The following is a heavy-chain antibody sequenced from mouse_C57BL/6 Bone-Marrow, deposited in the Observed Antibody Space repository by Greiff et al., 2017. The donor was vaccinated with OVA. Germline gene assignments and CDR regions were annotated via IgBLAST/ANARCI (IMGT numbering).Heavy chain of an antibody. CDR3: ATDLSWYFDV. CDR2: IYPGSGNT. CDR1: GYTFTDYY. Sequence: VQGVESGAELVRPGASVKLSCKASGYTFTDYYINWVKQRPGQGLEWIARIYPGSGNTYYNEKFKGKATLTAEKSSSTAYMQLSSLTSEDSAVYFCATDLSWYFDVWGTGTTVTVSS. J-gene: IGHJ1*03. V-gene: IGHV1-76*01.